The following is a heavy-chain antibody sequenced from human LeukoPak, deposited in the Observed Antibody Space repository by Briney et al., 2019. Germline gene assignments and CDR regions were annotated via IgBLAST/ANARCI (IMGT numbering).Heavy chain of an antibody. CDR1: GYIFTSYW. J-gene: IGHJ3*02. CDR3: ARRSYGYAFDI. Sequence: GESLKISCKGSGYIFTSYWIGWVRQMPGKGLEWMGIIYPGDSDTKYSPSLQGQVTISADKSNSTAYLQWSSLKASDTAMYYCARRSYGYAFDIWGQGTMVTVSS. CDR2: IYPGDSDT. D-gene: IGHD5-18*01. V-gene: IGHV5-51*01.